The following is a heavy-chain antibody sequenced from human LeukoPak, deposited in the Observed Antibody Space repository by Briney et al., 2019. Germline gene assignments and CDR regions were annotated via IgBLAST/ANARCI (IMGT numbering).Heavy chain of an antibody. CDR1: GASVSYYY. CDR2: LYPNGSA. J-gene: IGHJ5*02. Sequence: SETLSLSCGVSGASVSYYYWSWIRQPAGKALEWIGRLYPNGSASFHPSLKSRLTLSADTSANQFSLRLKSVTAADTAVYYCARDLAYCGGDCPFNWFDPWGQGTLVTVSS. D-gene: IGHD2-21*02. V-gene: IGHV4-4*07. CDR3: ARDLAYCGGDCPFNWFDP.